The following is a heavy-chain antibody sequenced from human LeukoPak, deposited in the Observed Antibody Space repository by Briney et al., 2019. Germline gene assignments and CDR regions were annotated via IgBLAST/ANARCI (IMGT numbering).Heavy chain of an antibody. CDR3: ARVSFSSSWYGSFDY. J-gene: IGHJ4*02. Sequence: SVKVSCKASGGTFSSYAISWVRQAPGQGLEWMRGIIPIFGTANYAQKFQGRVTITADESTSTAYMELSSLRSEDTAVYYCARVSFSSSWYGSFDYWGQGTLVTVSS. V-gene: IGHV1-69*13. CDR1: GGTFSSYA. D-gene: IGHD6-13*01. CDR2: IIPIFGTA.